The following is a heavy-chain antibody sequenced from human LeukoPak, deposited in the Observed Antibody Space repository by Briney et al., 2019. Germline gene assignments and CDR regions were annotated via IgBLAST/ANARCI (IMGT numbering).Heavy chain of an antibody. D-gene: IGHD2-15*01. CDR2: TYYSGST. J-gene: IGHJ5*02. Sequence: SQTLSLTCTVSGGSISSGGYYWSWIRQHPGKGLEWIGYTYYSGSTYYNPSLKSRVTISVDTSKNQFSLKLSSVTAADTAVYYCARTNCSSGSCYSPGGWFDPWGQGTLVTVSS. V-gene: IGHV4-31*03. CDR3: ARTNCSSGSCYSPGGWFDP. CDR1: GGSISSGGYY.